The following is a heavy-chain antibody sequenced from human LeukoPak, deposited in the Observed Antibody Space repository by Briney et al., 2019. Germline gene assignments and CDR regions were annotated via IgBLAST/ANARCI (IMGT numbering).Heavy chain of an antibody. V-gene: IGHV4-59*08. D-gene: IGHD5-18*01. CDR1: GGSIITYY. Sequence: SETLSLTCSVAGGSIITYYWNWIGQTPGKGMEWIGHISNGNTDYNPSLKSRVTISVDTSKNQFSLRLTSVTAADTAVYYCARHMAHSYCRYFDPWGQGALVIVSS. CDR2: ISNGNT. J-gene: IGHJ5*02. CDR3: ARHMAHSYCRYFDP.